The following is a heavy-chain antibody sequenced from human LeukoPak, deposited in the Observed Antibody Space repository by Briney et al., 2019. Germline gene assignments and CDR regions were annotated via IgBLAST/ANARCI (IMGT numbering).Heavy chain of an antibody. J-gene: IGHJ3*02. Sequence: GGSLRLSCAASGLTFSSYSMNWVRQAPGKGLEWVSSISSSSSYIYYADSVKGRFTISRDNAKNSLYLQMNSLRAEDTAVYYCASEYCGGDCYPIGTAFDIWGQGTMVTVSS. CDR2: ISSSSSYI. CDR1: GLTFSSYS. D-gene: IGHD2-21*02. V-gene: IGHV3-21*01. CDR3: ASEYCGGDCYPIGTAFDI.